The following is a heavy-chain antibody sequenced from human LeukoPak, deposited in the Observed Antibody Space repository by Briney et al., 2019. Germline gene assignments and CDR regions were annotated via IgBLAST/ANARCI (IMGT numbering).Heavy chain of an antibody. D-gene: IGHD5-18*01. CDR2: ISWNSGSI. CDR3: AKDIQLWAGMDV. J-gene: IGHJ6*02. Sequence: PGGSLRLSCAASGFTFDDYAMHWVRHAPGKGPEWVSGISWNSGSIGYADSVKGRFTISRDNAKNSLYLQMNSLRAEDTALYYCAKDIQLWAGMDVWGQGTTVTVSS. CDR1: GFTFDDYA. V-gene: IGHV3-9*01.